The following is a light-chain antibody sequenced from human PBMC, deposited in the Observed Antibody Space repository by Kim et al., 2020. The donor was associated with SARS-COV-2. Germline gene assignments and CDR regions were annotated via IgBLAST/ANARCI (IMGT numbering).Light chain of an antibody. CDR2: GAS. CDR1: QSVSSN. Sequence: EIVMTQSPATLSVSPGERATLSCRASQSVSSNLAWYQQKPGQAPRLLMYGASIRATGIPARFSGSGSGTEFTLTISILQSEDFAVYYCQQYNNWPGTFCQGTKLEIK. CDR3: QQYNNWPGT. J-gene: IGKJ2*01. V-gene: IGKV3D-15*03.